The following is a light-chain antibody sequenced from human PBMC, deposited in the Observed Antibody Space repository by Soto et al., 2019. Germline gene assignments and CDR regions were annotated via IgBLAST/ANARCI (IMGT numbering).Light chain of an antibody. J-gene: IGLJ2*01. Sequence: QSVLTQPPSVSGDPGQRVAISCTGSSSNIRAGYDVPWYQQLPGTAPKLLIYGNSKRPSGVPDRFSGSKSGTSASLAITGLQAEDEADYYYRSYDIGRSGLVFGGGTKLTVL. CDR3: RSYDIGRSGLV. CDR2: GNS. V-gene: IGLV1-40*01. CDR1: SSNIRAGYD.